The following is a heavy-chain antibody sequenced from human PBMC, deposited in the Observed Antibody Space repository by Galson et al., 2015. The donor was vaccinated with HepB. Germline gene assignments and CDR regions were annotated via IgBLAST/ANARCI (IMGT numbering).Heavy chain of an antibody. D-gene: IGHD3-10*01. J-gene: IGHJ4*02. Sequence: SLRLSCAGSGFTFKTYSMNWVRQAPGKGLEWVSSISRKSNYIYYADPVKGRFTISRDNAKKSLFLQMNTLRAEDTAVYFCARPPVGDPDSGTPLYYFDSWGQGTLVIVSS. CDR1: GFTFKTYS. CDR3: ARPPVGDPDSGTPLYYFDS. CDR2: ISRKSNYI. V-gene: IGHV3-21*01.